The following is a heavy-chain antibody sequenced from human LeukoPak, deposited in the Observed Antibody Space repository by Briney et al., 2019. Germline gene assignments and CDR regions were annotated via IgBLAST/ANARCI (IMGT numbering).Heavy chain of an antibody. Sequence: SETLSLTCAVSGGSFSGYYWNWIRQPPGKGLEWIGEINHSGSTHYNPSLKSRVTISVDTSQKQFSLRLTSVTAADTAVYYCARRRIDWLFDYWGQGTLVTVSS. CDR1: GGSFSGYY. CDR2: INHSGST. J-gene: IGHJ4*02. D-gene: IGHD3-9*01. V-gene: IGHV4-34*01. CDR3: ARRRIDWLFDY.